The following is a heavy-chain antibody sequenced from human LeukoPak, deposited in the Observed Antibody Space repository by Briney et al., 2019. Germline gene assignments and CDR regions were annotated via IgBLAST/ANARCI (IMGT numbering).Heavy chain of an antibody. V-gene: IGHV3-21*01. D-gene: IGHD3-16*02. J-gene: IGHJ4*02. CDR3: ARDCGVVSYRYKDY. Sequence: GGSLRLSCAASGFTFSSYSMNWVRQAPGKGLEWVSSISSSSCSYKYYADSVKGRFTISRDNAKNSLYLQMNSLRAEDTAVYYCARDCGVVSYRYKDYWGQGTLVTVSS. CDR2: ISSSSCSYK. CDR1: GFTFSSYS.